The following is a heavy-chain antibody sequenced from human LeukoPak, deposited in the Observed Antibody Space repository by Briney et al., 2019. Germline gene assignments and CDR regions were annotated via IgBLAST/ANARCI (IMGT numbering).Heavy chain of an antibody. CDR3: ARFGTIIPPPYWFDP. CDR1: GGSISSYY. Sequence: SETLSLTCTVSGGSISSYYWSWIRQPPGKGLERIGYIYYSGSTNYNPSLKSRVTISVDTSKNQFSLKLSSVTAADTAVYYCARFGTIIPPPYWFDPWGQGTLVTVSS. CDR2: IYYSGST. J-gene: IGHJ5*02. V-gene: IGHV4-59*01. D-gene: IGHD3-22*01.